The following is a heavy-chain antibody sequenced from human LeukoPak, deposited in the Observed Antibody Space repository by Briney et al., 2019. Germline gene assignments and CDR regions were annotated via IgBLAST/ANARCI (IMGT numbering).Heavy chain of an antibody. J-gene: IGHJ6*02. V-gene: IGHV4-4*07. D-gene: IGHD6-13*01. CDR2: IYSSGYT. CDR1: GGSISSNY. Sequence: SETLSLTCTVSGGSISSNYWSWIRQPAGKGLEWIGRIYSSGYTNYNPSLKSRVTMSVDTSKNQFSLKVSSVTAADTAVYYCATGGDTSSARGYYAMDVWGQGTTVTVSS. CDR3: ATGGDTSSARGYYAMDV.